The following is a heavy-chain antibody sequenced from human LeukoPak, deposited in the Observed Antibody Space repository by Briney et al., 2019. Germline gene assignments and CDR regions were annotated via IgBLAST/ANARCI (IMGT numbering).Heavy chain of an antibody. CDR2: ISLECDTI. CDR1: GFTLSSYS. V-gene: IGHV3-48*02. Sequence: GGSLRLSCAASGFTLSSYSMNWVRQAPGKGLEWVSYISLECDTIYYAGSVRGRFTISRDAAGNSLYLQMNSLRDEDTAVYYCARILGLTLDYWGQGTLVTVSS. D-gene: IGHD1-14*01. CDR3: ARILGLTLDY. J-gene: IGHJ4*02.